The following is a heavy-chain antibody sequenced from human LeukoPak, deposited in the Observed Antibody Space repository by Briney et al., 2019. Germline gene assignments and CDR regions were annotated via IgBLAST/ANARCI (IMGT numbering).Heavy chain of an antibody. V-gene: IGHV4-59*08. Sequence: PSETLSLTCSVSRGSISRYYWSWIRQPPGKGLEWIGYIYYSGSTKYNPSLKCRVTISVDTSKYQFSLKLSSVTAADTAVYYCARRAGYYYGMDVWGQGTTVTVSS. J-gene: IGHJ6*02. CDR2: IYYSGST. CDR3: ARRAGYYYGMDV. CDR1: RGSISRYY.